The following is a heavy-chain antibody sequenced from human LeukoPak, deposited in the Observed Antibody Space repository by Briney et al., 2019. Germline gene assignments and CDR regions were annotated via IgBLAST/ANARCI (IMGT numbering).Heavy chain of an antibody. CDR2: IIPIFGSA. D-gene: IGHD1-20*01. CDR3: ARAPIITGTRWDYYYYMDV. V-gene: IGHV1-69*13. CDR1: GCIFSSYA. J-gene: IGHJ6*03. Sequence: SVKVSCKASGCIFSSYASSWLRQAPGQGLEWVGGIIPIFGSANKAQKDQAGVTITADESTSTAYMELSSLRSEDTAVYYCARAPIITGTRWDYYYYMDVWGKGTTVTVSS.